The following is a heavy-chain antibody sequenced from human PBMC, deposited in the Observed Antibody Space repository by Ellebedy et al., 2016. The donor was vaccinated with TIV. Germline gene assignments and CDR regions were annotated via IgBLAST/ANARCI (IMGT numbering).Heavy chain of an antibody. CDR1: GFTFSSYA. J-gene: IGHJ6*02. Sequence: GESLKISXAASGFTFSSYAMSWVRQAPGKGLEWVSAISGSGGSTYYADSVKGRFTISRDNSKNTLYLQMNSLRDEDTAVYYCAGPGRQINYYYGMDVWGQGTTVTVSS. CDR3: AGPGRQINYYYGMDV. V-gene: IGHV3-23*01. CDR2: ISGSGGST.